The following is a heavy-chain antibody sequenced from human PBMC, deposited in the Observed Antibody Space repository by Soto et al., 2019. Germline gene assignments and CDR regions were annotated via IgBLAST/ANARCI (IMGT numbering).Heavy chain of an antibody. V-gene: IGHV3-23*01. J-gene: IGHJ4*02. Sequence: EVQLLESGGGLVQPGGSLRLSCAASGFTFSSYAMSWVRQAPGKGLEWVSAISGSGGSTYYADSVKGRFTISRDNSKNTLYLQMNSLRAEDTAVYYCAKGAVYYYGSGSHTNSDYWGQGTLVTVSS. CDR3: AKGAVYYYGSGSHTNSDY. CDR2: ISGSGGST. D-gene: IGHD3-10*01. CDR1: GFTFSSYA.